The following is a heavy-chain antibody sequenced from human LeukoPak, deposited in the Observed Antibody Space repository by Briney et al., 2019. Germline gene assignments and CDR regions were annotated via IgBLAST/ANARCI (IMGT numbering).Heavy chain of an antibody. D-gene: IGHD3-9*01. V-gene: IGHV4-39*07. CDR3: ARVVYDILTGYPDYYMDV. CDR1: GVSISSSSYY. CDR2: IYYSGIT. J-gene: IGHJ6*03. Sequence: SETLSLTCTVSGVSISSSSYYWGWIRQPPGKGLEWIGSIYYSGITNYNHSLKRQVTISVGTSKRQFSLTLSSVPAAETAVYYCARVVYDILTGYPDYYMDVWGKGTTVTIS.